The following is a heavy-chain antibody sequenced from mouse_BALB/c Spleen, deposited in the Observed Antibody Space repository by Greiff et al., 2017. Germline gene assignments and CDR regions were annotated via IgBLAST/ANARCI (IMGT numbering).Heavy chain of an antibody. CDR1: GYTFTDYA. V-gene: IGHV1S137*01. CDR3: ARRSLYYAMDY. CDR2: ISTYYGDA. D-gene: IGHD6-2*01. J-gene: IGHJ4*01. Sequence: VQLQQSGAELVRPGVSVKISCKGSGYTFTDYAMHWVKQSHAKSLEWIGVISTYYGDASYNQKFKGKATMTVDKSSSTAYMELARLTSEDSAIYYCARRSLYYAMDYWGQGTSVTVSS.